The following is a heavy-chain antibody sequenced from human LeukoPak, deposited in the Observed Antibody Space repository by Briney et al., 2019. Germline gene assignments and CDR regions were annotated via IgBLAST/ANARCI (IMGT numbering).Heavy chain of an antibody. CDR3: ARTLAVAGFGPFDY. CDR1: GFTFSSYE. Sequence: PGGSLRLSCAASGFTFSSYEMNWVRQAPGKGLEWVSSITTSSSYIYYADSVKGRFTISRDNAKNTLYLQMNSLRAEDTAVYYCARTLAVAGFGPFDYWGQGTLVTVSS. J-gene: IGHJ4*02. D-gene: IGHD6-19*01. V-gene: IGHV3-21*01. CDR2: ITTSSSYI.